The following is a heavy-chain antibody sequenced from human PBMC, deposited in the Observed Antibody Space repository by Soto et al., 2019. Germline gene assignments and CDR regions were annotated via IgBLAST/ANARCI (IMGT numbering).Heavy chain of an antibody. V-gene: IGHV3-33*01. D-gene: IGHD2-2*01. CDR2: IWYDGSNK. CDR1: GFTFSNYG. Sequence: GVSLRRSCEPSGFTFSNYGRHGLRQAPGRGLEWVAVIWYDGSNKYYADSVKGRFTISRYNSKYTLFLQMNSLRAEDTALYYCAREGGCSSTSCPPPYYYYGMDVWGQGT. CDR3: AREGGCSSTSCPPPYYYYGMDV. J-gene: IGHJ6*02.